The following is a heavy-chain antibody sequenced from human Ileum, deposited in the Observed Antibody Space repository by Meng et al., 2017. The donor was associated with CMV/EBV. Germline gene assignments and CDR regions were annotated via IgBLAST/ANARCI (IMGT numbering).Heavy chain of an antibody. J-gene: IGHJ4*02. Sequence: LVHESVPGLVKPSDTLSLTCIVCVCSISHYSWTWIRKSAGKGLQWLGRLRTSGTIDHNPSFKSRVTLSIDTSKNQFSLKLTSVTAADTAVYYCGRAGARGVPVDIWGQGTLVTVSS. CDR2: LRTSGTI. CDR3: GRAGARGVPVDI. V-gene: IGHV4-4*07. CDR1: VCSISHYS. D-gene: IGHD3-10*01.